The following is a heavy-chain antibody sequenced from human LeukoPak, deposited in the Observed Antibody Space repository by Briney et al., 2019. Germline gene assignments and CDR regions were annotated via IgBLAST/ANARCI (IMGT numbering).Heavy chain of an antibody. CDR3: ARDKLELPGNWLDP. CDR1: GRTFTSYA. CDR2: IIPIFGTA. J-gene: IGHJ5*02. D-gene: IGHD1-7*01. V-gene: IGHV1-69*05. Sequence: ASVKVSCKASGRTFTSYAISWVRQAPGQGLEWMGWIIPIFGTANYAQKFQGRVTITTDESTSTAYMELSSLRSEDTAVYYCARDKLELPGNWLDPWGQGTRVTGPS.